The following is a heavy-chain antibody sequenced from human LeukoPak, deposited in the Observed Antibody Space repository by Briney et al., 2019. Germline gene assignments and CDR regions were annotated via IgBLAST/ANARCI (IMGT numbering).Heavy chain of an antibody. J-gene: IGHJ4*02. D-gene: IGHD3-10*01. V-gene: IGHV4-59*01. CDR3: ATPRTVWFGELLD. Sequence: SETLSLTCSVSGSSISSYYWNWIRQPPGKGLEWIGYIYYSGRTSYNPSLKSRVTLSVDTSKNQFSLRLSSVTAADTAVYYCATPRTVWFGELLDWGQGTLVTVSS. CDR2: IYYSGRT. CDR1: GSSISSYY.